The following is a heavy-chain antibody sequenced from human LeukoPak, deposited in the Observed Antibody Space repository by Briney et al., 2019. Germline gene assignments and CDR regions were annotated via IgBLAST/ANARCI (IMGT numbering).Heavy chain of an antibody. V-gene: IGHV5-51*06. D-gene: IGHD2-2*01. CDR2: IYPGDSDA. Sequence: GESLKISCTGSGYTFSNYWIGWVRQMPGEGLEWMGIIYPGDSDATYSPSFQGQVTFSVDESRTTVYLEWTSLKASDTAMYFCARESETSRRFYAPWGQGTLVTVSS. J-gene: IGHJ5*02. CDR1: GYTFSNYW. CDR3: ARESETSRRFYAP.